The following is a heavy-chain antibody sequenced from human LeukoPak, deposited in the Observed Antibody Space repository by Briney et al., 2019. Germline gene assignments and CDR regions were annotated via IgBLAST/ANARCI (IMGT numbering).Heavy chain of an antibody. CDR3: AKGSAAAISYNWFDP. J-gene: IGHJ5*02. V-gene: IGHV3-30*18. Sequence: GGSLRLSCAASGFTFSSYGMHWVRQAPGKGLEWVAVISYDGSNKYYADSVKGRFTISRDNSKNTLYLQMNRLRAEDTAVYYCAKGSAAAISYNWFDPWGQGTLVTVSS. CDR1: GFTFSSYG. D-gene: IGHD2-2*01. CDR2: ISYDGSNK.